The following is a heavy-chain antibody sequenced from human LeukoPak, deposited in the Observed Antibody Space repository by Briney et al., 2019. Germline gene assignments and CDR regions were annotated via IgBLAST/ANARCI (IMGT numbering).Heavy chain of an antibody. Sequence: PGGSLKLSCAASGFTFSSYSMNWVRQAPGKGLEWVSFISSSSSYIYYADSVKGRFTISRDNAKNSLYLQMNSLRAEDTAVYYCARGEYGSGSYHIDYWGQGTLVTVSS. CDR1: GFTFSSYS. D-gene: IGHD3-10*01. V-gene: IGHV3-21*01. CDR2: ISSSSSYI. J-gene: IGHJ4*02. CDR3: ARGEYGSGSYHIDY.